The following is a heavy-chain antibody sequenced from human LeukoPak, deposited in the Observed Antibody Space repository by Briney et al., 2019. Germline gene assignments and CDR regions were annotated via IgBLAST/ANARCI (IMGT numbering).Heavy chain of an antibody. CDR2: IKEDGSQK. CDR3: ARDSGWFRFDY. D-gene: IGHD6-19*01. V-gene: IGHV3-7*03. J-gene: IGHJ4*02. Sequence: GGSLRLSCAASGFTFSSFWMTWVRQAPGKGLEWVANIKEDGSQKYYVDSVKGRFTISRDNAKNALFLQTNSLRVDDTAVYYCARDSGWFRFDYWGQGTLVTVSS. CDR1: GFTFSSFW.